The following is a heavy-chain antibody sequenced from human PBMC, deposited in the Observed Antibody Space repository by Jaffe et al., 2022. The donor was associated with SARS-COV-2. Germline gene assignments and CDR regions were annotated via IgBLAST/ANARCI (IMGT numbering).Heavy chain of an antibody. CDR2: IVGSGGST. Sequence: EVQLVESGGGLVQPGGSLRLSCAASGFTFSNYAMTWVRQAPGKGLEWVSAIVGSGGSTYYADSVKGRFTISRDNSQNTVSLQMNSLRDEDTAVYYCAKDRQRSTGWYGYFDYWGQGSLVTVSS. J-gene: IGHJ4*02. CDR1: GFTFSNYA. V-gene: IGHV3-23*04. D-gene: IGHD6-19*01. CDR3: AKDRQRSTGWYGYFDY.